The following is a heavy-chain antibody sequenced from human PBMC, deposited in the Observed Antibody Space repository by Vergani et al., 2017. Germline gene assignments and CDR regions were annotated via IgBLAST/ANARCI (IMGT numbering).Heavy chain of an antibody. CDR3: TTDPRYCGDGSCYWLRDHHYYGMYV. Sequence: EVQLVESGGGIVKPGGSLRLSCVASGFSFRNAWMNWVRRTPGKGLEWVGRIKSTFDRGKTYYAAAVKGRFTISRDDSKNTLFLQMNGLKNEDIGVYYCTTDPRYCGDGSCYWLRDHHYYGMYVLGQGTTVTVSS. V-gene: IGHV3-15*06. CDR2: IKSTFDRGKT. CDR1: GFSFRNAW. J-gene: IGHJ6*02. D-gene: IGHD2-21*01.